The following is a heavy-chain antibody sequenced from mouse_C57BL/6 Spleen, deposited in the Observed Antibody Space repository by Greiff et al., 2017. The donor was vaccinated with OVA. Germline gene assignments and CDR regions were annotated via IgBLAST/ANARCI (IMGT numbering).Heavy chain of an antibody. CDR2: ISPGSGST. V-gene: IGHV1-55*01. Sequence: QVQLQQPGAELVKPGASVKMSCKASGYTFTSYWITWVKQRPGQGLEWIGDISPGSGSTNYNEKFKSKATLTVDTSSSTAYMQLSSLTSEDSAVDYGARIDDHGRSCDCCDYWGQGTTLTVSS. CDR1: GYTFTSYW. J-gene: IGHJ2*01. CDR3: ARIDDHGRSCDCCDY.